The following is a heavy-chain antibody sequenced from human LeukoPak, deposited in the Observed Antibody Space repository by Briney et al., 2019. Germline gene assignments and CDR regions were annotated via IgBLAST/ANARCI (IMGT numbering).Heavy chain of an antibody. D-gene: IGHD5-12*01. CDR3: ARGGMVATFGFPTTTYYFDY. V-gene: IGHV3-21*01. CDR2: ISSSSSYI. J-gene: IGHJ4*02. CDR1: GFTFSSYS. Sequence: GGSLRLSCAASGFTFSSYSMNWVRQAPGKGLEWVSSISSSSSYIYYADSVKGRFTISRDNAKNPLYLQMNSLRAEDTAVYYCARGGMVATFGFPTTTYYFDYWGQGTLVTVSS.